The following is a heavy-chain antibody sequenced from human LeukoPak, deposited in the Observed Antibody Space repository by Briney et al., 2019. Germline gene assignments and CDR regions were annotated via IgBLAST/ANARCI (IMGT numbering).Heavy chain of an antibody. CDR3: AKSITIFGHLS. D-gene: IGHD3-3*01. CDR2: ISYDGSNK. CDR1: GFTFSSYG. J-gene: IGHJ5*02. V-gene: IGHV3-30*18. Sequence: PGGSLRLSCAASGFTFSSYGMHWVRQAPGKGLEWVAVISYDGSNKYYADSVKGRFTISRDNSKNTLYLQMNSLRAEDTAVYYCAKSITIFGHLSWGQGTLVTVSS.